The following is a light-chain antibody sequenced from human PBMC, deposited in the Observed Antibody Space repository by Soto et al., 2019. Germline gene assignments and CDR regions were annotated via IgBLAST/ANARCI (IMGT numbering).Light chain of an antibody. Sequence: QSVLTQPPSTSGTPGQRVTISCSGSSSNIGSKTVNWYQHLPGTAPKLLIYSNNQRPSGVPDRFSGSKSGTSASLAVSGLQSEDEADYYCSSYTSDSSYVFGSGTKVTVL. CDR1: SSNIGSKT. J-gene: IGLJ1*01. V-gene: IGLV1-44*01. CDR3: SSYTSDSSYV. CDR2: SNN.